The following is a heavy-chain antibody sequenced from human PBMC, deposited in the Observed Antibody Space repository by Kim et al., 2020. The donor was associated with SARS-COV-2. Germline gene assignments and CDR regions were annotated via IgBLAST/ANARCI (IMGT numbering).Heavy chain of an antibody. V-gene: IGHV4-59*11. J-gene: IGHJ3*02. CDR1: GGSISSHY. D-gene: IGHD6-19*01. Sequence: SETLSLTCTVSGGSISSHYWSWIRQPPGKGLEWIGYVYFSGITNYNPSLKSRVTISVDTSKNQLSLKLTAVTAADTAVYYCARADQWRAFDIWGQGTLVT. CDR2: VYFSGIT. CDR3: ARADQWRAFDI.